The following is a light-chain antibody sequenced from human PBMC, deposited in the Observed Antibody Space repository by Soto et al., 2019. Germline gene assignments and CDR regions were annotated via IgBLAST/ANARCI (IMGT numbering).Light chain of an antibody. V-gene: IGKV2-24*01. CDR1: ESLVHSDGKTY. CDR3: MQASQLRT. Sequence: IVLTQTPLSSAVTLGQPASFSCGSSESLVHSDGKTYLGWLHLRPGQPPRLLMYQISRRPPGVPDRFSGSGAGTNFTLKISRVEPEDVGIFYCMQASQLRTFGQGTKVEIK. CDR2: QIS. J-gene: IGKJ1*01.